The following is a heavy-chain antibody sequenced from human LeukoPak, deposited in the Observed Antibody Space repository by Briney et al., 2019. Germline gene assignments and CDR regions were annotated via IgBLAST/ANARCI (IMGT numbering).Heavy chain of an antibody. Sequence: SVKVSCKASGGTFSSYAIGWVRQAPGQGLEWMGGIIPIFGTANYAQKFQGRVTITADESTSTAYMELSSLRSEDTAVYYCARDQQQLVLHWFDPWGQGTLVTVSS. CDR1: GGTFSSYA. D-gene: IGHD6-13*01. CDR2: IIPIFGTA. CDR3: ARDQQQLVLHWFDP. J-gene: IGHJ5*02. V-gene: IGHV1-69*01.